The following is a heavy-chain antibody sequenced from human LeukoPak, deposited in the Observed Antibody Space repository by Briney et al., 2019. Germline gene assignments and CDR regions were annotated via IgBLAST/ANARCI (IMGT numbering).Heavy chain of an antibody. V-gene: IGHV1-2*02. D-gene: IGHD2-2*02. CDR3: ARGYCSSTSCYTVDY. J-gene: IGHJ4*02. CDR2: INPNSGGT. CDR1: GYSFTGYY. Sequence: ASVKVSCKASGYSFTGYYMHWVRQAPGQGLEWGGWINPNSGGTNYAQKFQGRVTMTRATSISTAYMELSRLRSDDTAVYYCARGYCSSTSCYTVDYWGQGTLVTVSS.